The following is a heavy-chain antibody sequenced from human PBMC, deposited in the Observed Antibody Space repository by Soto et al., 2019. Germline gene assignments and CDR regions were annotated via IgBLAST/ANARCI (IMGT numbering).Heavy chain of an antibody. Sequence: GESLKISCKGSGYSFTTYWIGWVRQMPGKGLEWMGIIYPGDSDTRYSPSFQGQVTMSADKSISTAYLQWSSLKASDTATYYCVRHLLSLANTSPDGFLDLWGQGTMVTVSS. CDR3: VRHLLSLANTSPDGFLDL. V-gene: IGHV5-51*01. CDR1: GYSFTTYW. J-gene: IGHJ3*01. D-gene: IGHD3-10*01. CDR2: IYPGDSDT.